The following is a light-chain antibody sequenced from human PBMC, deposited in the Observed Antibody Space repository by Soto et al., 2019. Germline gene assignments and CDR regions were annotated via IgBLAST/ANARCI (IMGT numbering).Light chain of an antibody. J-gene: IGKJ4*01. CDR2: DAS. CDR3: QQLNSYPLT. CDR1: QSVSTY. V-gene: IGKV3-11*01. Sequence: ETVLTQSPATLSLSPGERATLSCRASQSVSTYLAWFQQKPGQAPRLLVYDASNRATGVPARFSGSGSGTDFTLTISSLEPEDFATYYCQQLNSYPLTFGGGTKVEI.